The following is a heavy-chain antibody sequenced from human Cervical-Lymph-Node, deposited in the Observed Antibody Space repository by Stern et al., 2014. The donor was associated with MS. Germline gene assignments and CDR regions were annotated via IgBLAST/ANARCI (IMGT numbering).Heavy chain of an antibody. CDR3: ARSYYYDASATPDY. J-gene: IGHJ4*02. Sequence: QVQLVESGGGVVQPGRSLRLSCATSGFTFTSYGMHWLRQAPGKGLEGVAVIWYDGSNKYYADSVKGRFTISRDNSQNTLYLQMNSLRAEDTAVYYCARSYYYDASATPDYWGQGTLVTVSS. CDR2: IWYDGSNK. D-gene: IGHD3-22*01. V-gene: IGHV3-33*01. CDR1: GFTFTSYG.